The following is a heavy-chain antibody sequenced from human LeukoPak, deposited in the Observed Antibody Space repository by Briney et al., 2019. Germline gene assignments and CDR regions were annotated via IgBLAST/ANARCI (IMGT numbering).Heavy chain of an antibody. CDR1: GFTFSDYY. CDR2: ISNSGSTV. CDR3: ALGTINKDYYFGMDV. J-gene: IGHJ6*02. D-gene: IGHD2-8*01. Sequence: GGSLRLSCAASGFTFSDYYMAWIRQAPGKGLEWLSYISNSGSTVFYADSIMGRFTVSRDNAKRSLYLQIESLRDDDTAVYHCALGTINKDYYFGMDVWGQGTTVTVSS. V-gene: IGHV3-11*01.